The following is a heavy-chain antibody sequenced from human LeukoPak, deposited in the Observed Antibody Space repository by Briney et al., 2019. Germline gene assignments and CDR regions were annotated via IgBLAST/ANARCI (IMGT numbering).Heavy chain of an antibody. V-gene: IGHV4-34*01. CDR2: INHSGST. CDR1: GGSFSGYY. Sequence: PSETLSLTCAVYGGSFSGYYWSWIRQPPGKGLEWIGEINHSGSTNYNPSLKSRVTISVDTSKNQFSLKLSSVTAADTAVYYCARTIAVAPADYWGQGTLVTVSS. J-gene: IGHJ4*02. CDR3: ARTIAVAPADY. D-gene: IGHD6-19*01.